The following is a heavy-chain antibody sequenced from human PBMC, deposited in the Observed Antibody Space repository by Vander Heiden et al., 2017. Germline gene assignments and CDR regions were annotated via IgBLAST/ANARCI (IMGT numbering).Heavy chain of an antibody. D-gene: IGHD4-17*01. V-gene: IGHV3-33*01. Sequence: QEQLEAAGGGVVQPGKSLRLPCVGPGVSFRGYGMHWVRQAPGKGLEWVAVIWYDGSNQYYVDSVKGRFTVSRDNSMSTVYLQMNGLRAEDTAVYYCARYHGDYAALDIWGQGTMVTVSS. CDR1: GVSFRGYG. CDR2: IWYDGSNQ. J-gene: IGHJ3*02. CDR3: ARYHGDYAALDI.